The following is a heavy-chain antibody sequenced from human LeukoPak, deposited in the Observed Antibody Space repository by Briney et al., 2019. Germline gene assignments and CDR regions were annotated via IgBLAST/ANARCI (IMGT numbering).Heavy chain of an antibody. D-gene: IGHD1-26*01. CDR2: IRYDGSNK. CDR1: GFTFSSYG. V-gene: IGHV3-30*02. CDR3: AKWAPDAFDI. Sequence: GGSLRLSCAASGFTFSSYGMHWVRQAPGKGLEWVAFIRYDGSNKYYADSVKGRFTISRDNSKNTPYLQMNSLRAEDTAVYYCAKWAPDAFDIWGQGTMVTVSS. J-gene: IGHJ3*02.